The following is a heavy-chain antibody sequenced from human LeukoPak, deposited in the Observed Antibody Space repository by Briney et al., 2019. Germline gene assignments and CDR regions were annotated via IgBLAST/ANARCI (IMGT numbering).Heavy chain of an antibody. Sequence: GGSLRLSCEASGFTFTTYSMTWVRQAPGKGLEWVSIISSGSSAIFSADALKGRFTISRDDAKNLLYPDMNSLRAEDTAVYYCARGHTAVTRHFDFWGQGTLVTVSS. CDR3: ARGHTAVTRHFDF. CDR2: ISSGSSAI. D-gene: IGHD4-17*01. J-gene: IGHJ4*02. CDR1: GFTFTTYS. V-gene: IGHV3-21*01.